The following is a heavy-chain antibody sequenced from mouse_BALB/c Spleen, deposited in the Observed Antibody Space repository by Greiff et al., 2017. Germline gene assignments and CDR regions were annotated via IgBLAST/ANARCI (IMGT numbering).Heavy chain of an antibody. Sequence: QVQLKESGPELVKPGASVRISCKASGYTFTSYYIHWVKQRPGQGLEWIGWIYPGNVNTKYNEKFKGKATLTADKSSSTAYMQLSSLTSEDSAVYFCARCYGYYFDYWGQGTTLTVSS. V-gene: IGHV1S56*01. CDR3: ARCYGYYFDY. D-gene: IGHD1-2*01. J-gene: IGHJ2*01. CDR2: IYPGNVNT. CDR1: GYTFTSYY.